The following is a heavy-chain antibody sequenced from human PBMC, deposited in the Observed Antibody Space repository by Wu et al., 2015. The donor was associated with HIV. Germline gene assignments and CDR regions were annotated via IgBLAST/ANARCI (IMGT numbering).Heavy chain of an antibody. CDR1: GGTFSSYA. Sequence: QVQLVQSGAEVKKPGSSVKVSCKASGGTFSSYAISWVRQAPGQGLEWMGGIIPIFGTANYAQKFQGRVTITTDESTSTAYMELSSLRSEDTAVYYCARALYYYGSGSPYYFDYWGQGTLVTVSS. D-gene: IGHD3-10*01. CDR3: ARALYYYGSGSPYYFDY. J-gene: IGHJ4*02. V-gene: IGHV1-69*05. CDR2: IIPIFGTA.